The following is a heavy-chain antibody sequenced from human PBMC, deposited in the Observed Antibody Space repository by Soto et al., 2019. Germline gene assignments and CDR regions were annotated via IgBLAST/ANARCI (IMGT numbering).Heavy chain of an antibody. Sequence: PGGSLRLSCATSGFTFRSYGMHWVRQAPGKGLEWLAVISNGGTKKFFADSVKGRLTLSRDNARNTLYLQINSLRAEDTAVYYCASGDYYYGMDVWGQGTTVTVSS. CDR2: ISNGGTKK. V-gene: IGHV3-33*05. CDR3: ASGDYYYGMDV. D-gene: IGHD3-10*01. CDR1: GFTFRSYG. J-gene: IGHJ6*02.